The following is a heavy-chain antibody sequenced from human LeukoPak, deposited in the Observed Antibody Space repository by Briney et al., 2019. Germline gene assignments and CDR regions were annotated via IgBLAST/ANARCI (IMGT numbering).Heavy chain of an antibody. V-gene: IGHV4-34*01. CDR1: GRSFSGYY. D-gene: IGHD3-22*01. CDR2: INHSGIT. J-gene: IGHJ4*02. Sequence: SETLSLTCAVYGRSFSGYYWTWIRQTPGKGLEWIGEINHSGITDYNPSLKSRVTISVDTSKNQFSLKLSSVTAADTAVYYCARALSGSSGYYYVGYWGQGTLVTVSS. CDR3: ARALSGSSGYYYVGY.